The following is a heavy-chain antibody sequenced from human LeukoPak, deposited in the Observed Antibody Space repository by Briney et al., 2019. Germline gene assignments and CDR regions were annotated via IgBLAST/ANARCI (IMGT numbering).Heavy chain of an antibody. V-gene: IGHV3-9*01. D-gene: IGHD1-14*01. CDR3: AKDPDPSPFDY. J-gene: IGHJ4*02. CDR2: ISWNSGSI. CDR1: GFTFDDYA. Sequence: GGSLRLSCAASGFTFDDYAMHWVRQAPGKGLEWVSGISWNSGSIGYADSVKGRFTISRDNAKNTLYLQMNNLRAEDTAVYYCAKDPDPSPFDYWGQGTLVTVSS.